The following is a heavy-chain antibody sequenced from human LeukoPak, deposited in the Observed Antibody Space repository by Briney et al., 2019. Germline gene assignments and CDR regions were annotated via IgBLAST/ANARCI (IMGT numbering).Heavy chain of an antibody. CDR3: ARAVVPAAVRSAFDI. D-gene: IGHD2-2*01. V-gene: IGHV3-11*04. J-gene: IGHJ3*02. Sequence: PGGSLRLSCAASGFTFSHAWMSWVRQAPGKGLEWVSYISSSGSTIYYADSVKGRFTISRDNAKNSLYLQMNSLRAEDTAVYYCARAVVPAAVRSAFDIWGQGTMVTVSS. CDR1: GFTFSHAW. CDR2: ISSSGSTI.